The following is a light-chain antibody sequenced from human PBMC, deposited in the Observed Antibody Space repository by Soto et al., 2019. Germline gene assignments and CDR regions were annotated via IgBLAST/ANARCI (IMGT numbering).Light chain of an antibody. CDR1: SSDVGGYNY. J-gene: IGLJ3*02. Sequence: QSALTPPASVSGSPGQSITISCTGTSSDVGGYNYVSWYQQYPGKAPKLMIYDVTPRPSGVSSRFSGSKSGNTASLTISGLQAEDEADYYCSSFTTSSTWVFGAGTKLTVL. CDR3: SSFTTSSTWV. CDR2: DVT. V-gene: IGLV2-14*01.